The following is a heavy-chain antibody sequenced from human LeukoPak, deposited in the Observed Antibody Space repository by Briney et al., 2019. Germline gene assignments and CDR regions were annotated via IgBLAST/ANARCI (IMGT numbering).Heavy chain of an antibody. CDR2: INPNSGGT. D-gene: IGHD3-9*01. CDR3: ATTNLNYDILTGYYIPNDAFDI. Sequence: ASVKVSCKASGYTFTGYYMHWVRQAPGQGLEWMGWINPNSGGTNYAQKFQGRVTMTRDTSINTAYMELSRLRSDDTAVYYCATTNLNYDILTGYYIPNDAFDIWGQGTMVTVSS. CDR1: GYTFTGYY. V-gene: IGHV1-2*02. J-gene: IGHJ3*02.